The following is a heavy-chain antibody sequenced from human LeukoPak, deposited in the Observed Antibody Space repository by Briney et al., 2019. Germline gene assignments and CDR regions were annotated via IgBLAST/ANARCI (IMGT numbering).Heavy chain of an antibody. V-gene: IGHV3-7*01. D-gene: IGHD5-18*01. CDR2: IKQDGSEK. CDR3: ARFKLDTAMVRYYYMDV. J-gene: IGHJ6*03. CDR1: GFTFSRSW. Sequence: GGSLRLSCAASGFTFSRSWMSWVRQAPGKGLEWVANIKQDGSEKYYVDSVKGRFTISRDNAKNSLYLQMNSLRAEDTAVYYCARFKLDTAMVRYYYMDVWGEGTTVTVSS.